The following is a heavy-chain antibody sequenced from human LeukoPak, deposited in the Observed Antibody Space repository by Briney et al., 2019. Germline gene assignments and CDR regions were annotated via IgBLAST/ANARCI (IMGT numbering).Heavy chain of an antibody. D-gene: IGHD6-13*01. V-gene: IGHV4-39*01. J-gene: IGHJ4*02. CDR2: IYYNGGT. CDR3: AREEASAADY. CDR1: GGSIISSSHY. Sequence: PSGTLSLTCTVSGGSIISSSHYWASIRQPPGKGLEWIGSIYYNGGTFYSPSLKSRASISVDTSKNQFSLKLSSVTAADTSVYFCAREEASAADYWGQGTLVTVSS.